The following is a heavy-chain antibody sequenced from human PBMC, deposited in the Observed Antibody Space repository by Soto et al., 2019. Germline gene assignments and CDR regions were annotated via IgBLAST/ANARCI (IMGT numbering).Heavy chain of an antibody. D-gene: IGHD1-20*01. CDR1: GGSISSSSYY. CDR3: ARLFGVTGRIGDDWFDP. Sequence: QLQLQESGPGLVKPSETLSLTCTVSGGSISSSSYYWGWIRQPPGKGLEWIGSIYYSGSTYYNPSLKSRVTISVDTSKNQFSLKLSSVTAADTAVYYCARLFGVTGRIGDDWFDPWGQGTLVTVSS. J-gene: IGHJ5*02. CDR2: IYYSGST. V-gene: IGHV4-39*01.